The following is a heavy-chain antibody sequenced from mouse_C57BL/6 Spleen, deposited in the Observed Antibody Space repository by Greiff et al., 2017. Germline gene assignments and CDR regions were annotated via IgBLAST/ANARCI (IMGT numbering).Heavy chain of an antibody. V-gene: IGHV14-3*01. CDR3: ARGPSSVVAKDYFDY. CDR1: GFNIKNTY. J-gene: IGHJ2*01. CDR2: IDPAYGHT. Sequence: EVKLVESVAELVRPGASVKLSCTASGFNIKNTYMHWVKQRPEQGLEWIGRIDPAYGHTKYAPKFQGKASLTVDPSSNTAYLQLSSLTSEDTAIYYCARGPSSVVAKDYFDYWGQGTTLTVSS. D-gene: IGHD1-1*01.